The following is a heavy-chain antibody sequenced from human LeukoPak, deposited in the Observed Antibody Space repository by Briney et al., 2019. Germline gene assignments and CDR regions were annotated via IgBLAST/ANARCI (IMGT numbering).Heavy chain of an antibody. J-gene: IGHJ6*03. CDR1: GYSFTSYW. V-gene: IGHV5-51*01. CDR2: IYPDDSDT. Sequence: GESLKISCKGSGYSFTSYWIGWVRQMPGKGLEWLGIIYPDDSDTRYSPSFEGQVIISVDKSISTAYLQWSSLKASGTATYYCARHGHCTNGVCYSNYYYYMDVWGKWTTVTVSS. D-gene: IGHD2-8*01. CDR3: ARHGHCTNGVCYSNYYYYMDV.